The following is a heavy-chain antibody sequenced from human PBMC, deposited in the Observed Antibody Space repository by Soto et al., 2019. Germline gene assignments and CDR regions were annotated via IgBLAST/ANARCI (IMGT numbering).Heavy chain of an antibody. Sequence: EEEVVESGGDLVQPGGSLRLSCTVSGFNFSRYEMNWVRQAPGKGLEWISYISPGSRYPAYADSVKGRFTISRDNARRSLSLQMNSLTVDDTAIYYCVRGGGGGLFDPWGQGSMVTVSS. V-gene: IGHV3-48*03. J-gene: IGHJ5*02. CDR2: ISPGSRYP. CDR3: VRGGGGGLFDP. CDR1: GFNFSRYE. D-gene: IGHD2-15*01.